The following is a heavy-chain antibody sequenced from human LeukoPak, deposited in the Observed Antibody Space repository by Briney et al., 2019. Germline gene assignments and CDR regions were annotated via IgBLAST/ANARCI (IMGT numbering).Heavy chain of an antibody. CDR3: ARAPEYYYDSSGYYEFDY. V-gene: IGHV3-21*01. CDR2: ISSSSSYI. CDR1: GFTFSSYS. Sequence: PGGSLRLSCAASGFTFSSYSMNWVRQAPGKGLEWVSSISSSSSYIYYADSVKGRFTISRDNAKNSLYPQMNSLRAEDTAVYYCARAPEYYYDSSGYYEFDYWGQGTLVTVSS. J-gene: IGHJ4*02. D-gene: IGHD3-22*01.